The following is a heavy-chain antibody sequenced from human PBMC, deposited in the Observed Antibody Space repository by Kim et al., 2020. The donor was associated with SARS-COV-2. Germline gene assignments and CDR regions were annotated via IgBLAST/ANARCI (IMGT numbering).Heavy chain of an antibody. D-gene: IGHD3-16*01. CDR3: ARDSIGVYVTWRLVYYGMDV. Sequence: GGSLRLSCAASGFTFSAYYMSWIRQAPGKGLEWVSYISSSGSSTYYADSVKGRFTISRDNAKNSLYLQMNSLRAEDTAVDYCARDSIGVYVTWRLVYYGMDVWGQGTTVTVSS. J-gene: IGHJ6*02. V-gene: IGHV3-11*01. CDR1: GFTFSAYY. CDR2: ISSSGSST.